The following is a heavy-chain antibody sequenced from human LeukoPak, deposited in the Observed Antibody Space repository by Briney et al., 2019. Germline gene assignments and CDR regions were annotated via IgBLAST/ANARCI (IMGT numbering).Heavy chain of an antibody. CDR3: ARVPLYYYYMDV. CDR2: INPSSGGT. CDR1: GYTFTGYY. Sequence: ASVKVSCKASGYTFTGYYMHWVRQAPGQGLEWMGWINPSSGGTNYAQKFQGRVTMTRDTSISTAYMELSRLRSDDTAVYYCARVPLYYYYMDVWGKGTTVTVSS. J-gene: IGHJ6*03. V-gene: IGHV1-2*02.